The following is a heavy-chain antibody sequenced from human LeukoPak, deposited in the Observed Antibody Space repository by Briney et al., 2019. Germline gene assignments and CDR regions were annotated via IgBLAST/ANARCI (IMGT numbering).Heavy chain of an antibody. CDR3: ARQTPQWLVSPSDY. D-gene: IGHD6-19*01. J-gene: IGHJ4*02. CDR2: IYYSGST. CDR1: GGSISSSSYY. V-gene: IGHV4-39*01. Sequence: SGTLSLTCTVSGGSISSSSYYWGWIRQPPGKGLEWIGSIYYSGSTYYNPSLKSRVTISVDTSKNQFSLKLSSVTAADTAVYYCARQTPQWLVSPSDYWGQGTLVTVSS.